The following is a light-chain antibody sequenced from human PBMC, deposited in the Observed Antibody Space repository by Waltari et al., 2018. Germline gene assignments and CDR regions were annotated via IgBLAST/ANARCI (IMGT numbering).Light chain of an antibody. CDR2: KVS. V-gene: IGKV2-30*01. CDR3: MQGTHWPWT. CDR1: QSLVTRDGNTY. Sequence: DVVLTQPPLPLPVTLGQQASIPCSSIQSLVTRDGNTYFNWFHQRPGQSPRRLLYKVSNRDSGVPDRFSGSGSGTDFTLRISRVEAEDVGDYYCMQGTHWPWTFGPGTKVEI. J-gene: IGKJ1*01.